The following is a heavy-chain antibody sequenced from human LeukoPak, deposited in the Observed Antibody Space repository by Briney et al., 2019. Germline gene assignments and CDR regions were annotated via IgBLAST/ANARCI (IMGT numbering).Heavy chain of an antibody. CDR2: IYYSGST. J-gene: IGHJ1*01. CDR3: ARTPATYYYDSSGYYGVIFQH. V-gene: IGHV4-31*03. D-gene: IGHD3-22*01. Sequence: SETLSLTSTVSGASISSGGYYWSWIRQHPGKGLEWIGYIYYSGSTYYNPSLKSRVTISVDTSKKQFSLKLSSVTAADTAVYYCARTPATYYYDSSGYYGVIFQHWGQGTLVTVSS. CDR1: GASISSGGYY.